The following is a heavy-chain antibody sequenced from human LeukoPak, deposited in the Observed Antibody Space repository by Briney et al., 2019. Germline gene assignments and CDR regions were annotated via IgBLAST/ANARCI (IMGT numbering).Heavy chain of an antibody. J-gene: IGHJ4*02. Sequence: PGGSLRLSCAASGFTFSSYGMSWVRQAPGKGLEWVSAISGSGGSTYYADSVKGRFTISRDNSKNTLYLQMNSLRAEDTAVYYCAKNYDYVWGSYRHPGGYFDYWGQGTLVTVSS. V-gene: IGHV3-23*01. CDR1: GFTFSSYG. CDR3: AKNYDYVWGSYRHPGGYFDY. CDR2: ISGSGGST. D-gene: IGHD3-16*02.